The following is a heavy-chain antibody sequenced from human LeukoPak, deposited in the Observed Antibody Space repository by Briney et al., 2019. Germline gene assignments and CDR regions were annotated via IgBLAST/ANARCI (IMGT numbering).Heavy chain of an antibody. V-gene: IGHV5-51*01. CDR3: ARRFVAGYNWFDP. Sequence: GEALKISCKGSGYSFTSYWIGWVRQMPGKGLEWMGIIYPGDSDTRYSPSFQGQVTISADKSISTAYLQWSSLKASDPAMYYCARRFVAGYNWFDPWGQGTLVTVSS. D-gene: IGHD6-19*01. CDR1: GYSFTSYW. J-gene: IGHJ5*02. CDR2: IYPGDSDT.